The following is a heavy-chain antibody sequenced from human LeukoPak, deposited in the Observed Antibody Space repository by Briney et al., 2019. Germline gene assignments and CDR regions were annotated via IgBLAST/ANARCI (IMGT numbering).Heavy chain of an antibody. Sequence: ASVKVSCKASGYTFTSYGISWVRQAPGQGLEWMGWISACNGNTNYAQKLQGRVTMTTDTSTSTAYMELRSLRSDDTAVYYCASGPPGYCSSTSCYGSLDYWGQGTLVTVSS. J-gene: IGHJ4*02. CDR2: ISACNGNT. V-gene: IGHV1-18*01. CDR3: ASGPPGYCSSTSCYGSLDY. CDR1: GYTFTSYG. D-gene: IGHD2-2*01.